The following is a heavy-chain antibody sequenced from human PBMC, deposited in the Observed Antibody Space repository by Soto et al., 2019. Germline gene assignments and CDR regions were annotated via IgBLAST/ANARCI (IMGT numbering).Heavy chain of an antibody. CDR3: AKDITRWLQLGVSVY. CDR1: GFTFSSYA. J-gene: IGHJ4*02. D-gene: IGHD1-1*01. CDR2: ISGSGGST. V-gene: IGHV3-23*01. Sequence: GGSLRLSCAASGFTFSSYAMSWVRQAPGKGLEWVSAISGSGGSTYYADSVKGRFTISRDNSKNTLYLQMNSLRAEDTAVYYCAKDITRWLQLGVSVYWGQGTLVTVSS.